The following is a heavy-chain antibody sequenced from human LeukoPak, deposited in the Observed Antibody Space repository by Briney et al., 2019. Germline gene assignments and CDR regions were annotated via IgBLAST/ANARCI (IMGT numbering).Heavy chain of an antibody. CDR3: AKCGSGSNFDY. CDR1: GFTFSSYW. Sequence: GGSLRLSCAASGFTFSSYWMSWVRQTPGKGLEWVAHLNQDGSERYYVDSVKGRFTISRENAKNSLYLRMNSLRAEDTAVYYCAKCGSGSNFDYWGQGILVTVSS. CDR2: LNQDGSER. D-gene: IGHD3-10*01. V-gene: IGHV3-7*02. J-gene: IGHJ4*02.